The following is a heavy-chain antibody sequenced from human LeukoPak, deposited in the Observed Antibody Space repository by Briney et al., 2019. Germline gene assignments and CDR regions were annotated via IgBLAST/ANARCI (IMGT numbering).Heavy chain of an antibody. J-gene: IGHJ4*02. Sequence: WGSLRLSCAASEFTFSSYWMHWVRQAPGKGLVWVSRINSDGSSTSYADSVKGRFTISRDNAKNTLYLQMNSLRAEDTAVYYCAREWGGTYGDPGHFDYWGQGTLVTVSS. D-gene: IGHD4-17*01. CDR3: AREWGGTYGDPGHFDY. V-gene: IGHV3-74*01. CDR1: EFTFSSYW. CDR2: INSDGSST.